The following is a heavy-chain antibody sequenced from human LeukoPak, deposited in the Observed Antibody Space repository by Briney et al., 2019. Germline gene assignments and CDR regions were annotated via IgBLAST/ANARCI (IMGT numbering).Heavy chain of an antibody. V-gene: IGHV3-74*01. CDR3: ARVVDTHFDY. D-gene: IGHD5-18*01. CDR1: GFTFSSYW. J-gene: IGHJ4*02. Sequence: PGGSLRLSCAASGFTFSSYWMHWVRQAPGKGLVWVSRIKSDGSTTTYADSVKGRFTISRDNAKNTLYLQMNSLRAEDMAVYYCARVVDTHFDYWGQGTLVTVSS. CDR2: IKSDGSTT.